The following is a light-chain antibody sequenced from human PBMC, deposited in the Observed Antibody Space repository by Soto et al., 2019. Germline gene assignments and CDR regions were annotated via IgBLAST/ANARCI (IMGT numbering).Light chain of an antibody. V-gene: IGLV4-60*03. J-gene: IGLJ2*01. CDR3: ETWDSKGV. CDR2: LEGSGSY. Sequence: QLVLTQSSSASASLGSSVKLTCTLSSGHSSYIIAWHQQQPGKAPRYLMKLEGSGSYNKGSGVPDRFSGSSSGADRYLTFSNLQSEDEADYYCETWDSKGVFGGGTQLTVL. CDR1: SGHSSYI.